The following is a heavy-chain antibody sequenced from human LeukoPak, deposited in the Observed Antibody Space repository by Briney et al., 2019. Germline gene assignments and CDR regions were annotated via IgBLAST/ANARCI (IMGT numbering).Heavy chain of an antibody. CDR2: ISAYNGNT. CDR3: ARVLGSLRSSSGAFDI. CDR1: GYTFTGYY. D-gene: IGHD6-6*01. V-gene: IGHV1-18*04. J-gene: IGHJ3*02. Sequence: ASVKVSCKASGYTFTGYYMHWVRQAPGQGLEWMGWISAYNGNTNYAQKLQGRVTMTTDTSTSTAYMELRSLRSDDTAVYYCARVLGSLRSSSGAFDIWGQGTMVTVSS.